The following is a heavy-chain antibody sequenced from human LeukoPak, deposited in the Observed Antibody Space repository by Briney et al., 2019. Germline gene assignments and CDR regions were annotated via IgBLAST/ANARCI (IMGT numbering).Heavy chain of an antibody. D-gene: IGHD1-26*01. V-gene: IGHV3-21*04. CDR2: ITRSSGYI. J-gene: IGHJ4*02. Sequence: PGRSLRLSCAASGFTFSSYSMNWVRQAPGKGLEWVSSITRSSGYIYYADSVKGRFTISRDNAQNSLYLQMNSLRAEDTAIYYCVRDRGTYRPIDYWGQGTLVTVSS. CDR1: GFTFSSYS. CDR3: VRDRGTYRPIDY.